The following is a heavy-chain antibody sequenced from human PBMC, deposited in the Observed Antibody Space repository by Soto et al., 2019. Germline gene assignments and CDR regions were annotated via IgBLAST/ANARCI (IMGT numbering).Heavy chain of an antibody. CDR2: MNPNSGNT. CDR1: GYTFTSYD. D-gene: IGHD3-10*01. J-gene: IGHJ6*03. V-gene: IGHV1-8*01. Sequence: GASVKVSCKASGYTFTSYDINGVRQATGQGLEWMGWMNPNSGNTGYAQKFQGRVTMTRNTSISTAYMELSSLRSEDTAVYYCATRIGVLATNPYYYYYMDVWGKGTTVTVSS. CDR3: ATRIGVLATNPYYYYYMDV.